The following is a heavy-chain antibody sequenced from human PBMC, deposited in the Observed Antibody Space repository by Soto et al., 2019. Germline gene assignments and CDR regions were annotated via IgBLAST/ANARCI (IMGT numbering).Heavy chain of an antibody. D-gene: IGHD2-2*01. Sequence: WASVKVSCKASGYAFTGYYMHWVRQAPGQGLEWMGWINPNSGGTNYAQKFQGWVTMTRDTSISTAYMELSRLRSDDTAVYYCAREGGYCSSTSCHDAFDIWGQGTMVTVTS. J-gene: IGHJ3*02. CDR2: INPNSGGT. V-gene: IGHV1-2*04. CDR3: AREGGYCSSTSCHDAFDI. CDR1: GYAFTGYY.